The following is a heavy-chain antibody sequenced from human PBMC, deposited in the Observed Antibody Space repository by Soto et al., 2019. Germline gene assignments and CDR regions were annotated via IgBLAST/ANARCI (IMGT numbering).Heavy chain of an antibody. J-gene: IGHJ4*02. CDR2: VHYSGST. Sequence: SETLSLTCTVSGDSISGYYWSWIRQPPGKGLEWIGYVHYSGSTIYNPSLKSRVTISLDTSKNQFSLKLSSVTAADTAVYYCARDRGFDSSGYYYLDYWGQGTLVTVS. CDR3: ARDRGFDSSGYYYLDY. CDR1: GDSISGYY. D-gene: IGHD3-22*01. V-gene: IGHV4-59*01.